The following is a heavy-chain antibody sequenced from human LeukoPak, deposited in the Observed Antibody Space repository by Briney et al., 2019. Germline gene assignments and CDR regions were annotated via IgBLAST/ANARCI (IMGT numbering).Heavy chain of an antibody. V-gene: IGHV3-74*01. Sequence: GGSLRLPCAASGFTFSSYWMHWVRQAPGKGLVWVSRVNTDESRTNHADSVKGRVTISRDNAKNTMYLQMNSLRAEDTAVYYCARGASGSYYVDYWGQGTLVTVSS. D-gene: IGHD1-26*01. J-gene: IGHJ4*02. CDR3: ARGASGSYYVDY. CDR2: VNTDESRT. CDR1: GFTFSSYW.